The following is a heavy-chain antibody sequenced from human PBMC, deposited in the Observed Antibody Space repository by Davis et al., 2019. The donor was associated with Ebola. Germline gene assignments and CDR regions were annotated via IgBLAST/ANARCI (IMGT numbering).Heavy chain of an antibody. V-gene: IGHV3-23*01. CDR3: AKTAGWMATIVAYFEN. D-gene: IGHD5-24*01. CDR2: ISGSGAGT. Sequence: GESLKISCAASGFTFTSYAMSWVRQASGTGLEWVSSISGSGAGTYYPDSVKGRFTISRDNSENTLYLRMNSLRAEDTAVYYCAKTAGWMATIVAYFENWGQGTLVTVSS. CDR1: GFTFTSYA. J-gene: IGHJ4*02.